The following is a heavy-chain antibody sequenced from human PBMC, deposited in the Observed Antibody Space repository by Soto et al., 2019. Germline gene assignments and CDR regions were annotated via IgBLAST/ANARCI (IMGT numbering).Heavy chain of an antibody. V-gene: IGHV4-30-2*01. CDR3: ARDRVDYGHKSDGYFDL. D-gene: IGHD4-17*01. CDR1: GGSISSGGYS. Sequence: QLQLQESGSGLVKPSQTLSLTCAVSGGSISSGGYSWSWIRQPPGKGLEWIGYIYHSGSTYYNPSLKSRVTLTVDGSKNQDTLKLSSVTAADTAVYYCARDRVDYGHKSDGYFDLWGRGTLVTVSS. CDR2: IYHSGST. J-gene: IGHJ2*01.